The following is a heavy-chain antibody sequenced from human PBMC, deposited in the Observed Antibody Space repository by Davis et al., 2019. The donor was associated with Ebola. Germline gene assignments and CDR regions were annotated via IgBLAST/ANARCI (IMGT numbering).Heavy chain of an antibody. J-gene: IGHJ5*02. D-gene: IGHD3-3*01. V-gene: IGHV4-59*01. CDR2: IYYSGST. Sequence: SETLSLPCTVSGCSISSYYWSWIRQPPGKGLEWIGYIYYSGSTNYHPSLKSRVTISVDTSKNQFSLKLSSVTAADTAVYYCARVHYDFWSGYYTGNGFDPWGQGTLVTVSS. CDR1: GCSISSYY. CDR3: ARVHYDFWSGYYTGNGFDP.